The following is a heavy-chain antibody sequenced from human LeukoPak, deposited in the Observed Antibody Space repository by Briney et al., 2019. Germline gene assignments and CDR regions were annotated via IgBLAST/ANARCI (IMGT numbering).Heavy chain of an antibody. D-gene: IGHD3-3*01. CDR2: ISSSSSYI. J-gene: IGHJ6*03. CDR3: ARDGRLWSDFWSGYYYGTETAPSTRDPMDV. V-gene: IGHV3-21*01. Sequence: PGGSLRLSCAASGFTFSSYSMNWVRQAPGKGLEWVSSISSSSSYIYYADSVKGRFTISRDNAKNSLYLQMNSLRAEDTAVYYCARDGRLWSDFWSGYYYGTETAPSTRDPMDVWGKGTTVTVSS. CDR1: GFTFSSYS.